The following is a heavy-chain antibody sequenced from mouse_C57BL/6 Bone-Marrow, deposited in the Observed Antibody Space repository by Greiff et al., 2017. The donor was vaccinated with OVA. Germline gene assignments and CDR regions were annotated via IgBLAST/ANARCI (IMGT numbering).Heavy chain of an antibody. V-gene: IGHV5-6*01. CDR1: GFTFSSYG. Sequence: EVQLQQSGGDLVKPGGSLKLSCAASGFTFSSYGMSWVRQTPDKRLEWVATISSGGSYTYYPDSVKGRVTISRDNAKNTLYLQMSSLKSEDTAMYHCASRSFAYGGQGTLVTVSA. J-gene: IGHJ3*01. CDR2: ISSGGSYT. CDR3: ASRSFAY.